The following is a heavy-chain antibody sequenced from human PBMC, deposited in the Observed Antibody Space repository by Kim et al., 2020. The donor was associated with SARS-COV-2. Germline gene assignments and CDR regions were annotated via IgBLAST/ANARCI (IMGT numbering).Heavy chain of an antibody. V-gene: IGHV2-70*01. CDR1: GFSLSTSGMC. D-gene: IGHD3-10*01. J-gene: IGHJ6*02. CDR2: IDWDDDK. CDR3: ARIPSNLNYGSGSNYYYGMDV. Sequence: SGPTLVNPTQTLTLTCTFSGFSLSTSGMCVSWIRQPPGKALEWLALIDWDDDKYYSTSLKTRLTISKDTSKNQVVLTMTNMDPVDTATYYCARIPSNLNYGSGSNYYYGMDVWGQGTTVTVSS.